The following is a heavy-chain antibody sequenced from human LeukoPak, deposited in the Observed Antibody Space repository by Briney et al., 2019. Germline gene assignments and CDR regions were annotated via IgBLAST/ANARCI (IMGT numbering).Heavy chain of an antibody. CDR3: ARKAVAGPLDY. CDR2: IYTSGST. J-gene: IGHJ4*02. V-gene: IGHV4-61*02. CDR1: GGSISSGSYY. D-gene: IGHD6-19*01. Sequence: SETLSLTCTVSGGSISSGSYYWSWIRQPAGKGLEWIGRIYTSGSTNYNPSLKSRVTISVDTSKNQFSLKLSSVTAADTAVYYCARKAVAGPLDYWGQGTLVTVSS.